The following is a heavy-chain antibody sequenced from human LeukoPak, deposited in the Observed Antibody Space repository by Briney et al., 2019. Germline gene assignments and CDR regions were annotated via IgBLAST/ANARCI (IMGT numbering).Heavy chain of an antibody. D-gene: IGHD6-19*01. Sequence: SSGGYYWSWIRQHPGKGLEWVSGISWNSGSIGYADSVKGRFTISRDNAKNSLYLQMNSLRAEDTALYYCAKDLYSSGWDRFDYWGQGTLVTVSS. CDR2: ISWNSGSI. CDR3: AKDLYSSGWDRFDY. V-gene: IGHV3-9*01. CDR1: SSGGYY. J-gene: IGHJ4*02.